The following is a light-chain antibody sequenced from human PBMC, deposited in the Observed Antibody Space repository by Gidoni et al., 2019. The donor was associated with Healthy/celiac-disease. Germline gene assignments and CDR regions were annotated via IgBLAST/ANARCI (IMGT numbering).Light chain of an antibody. CDR1: QSISSY. J-gene: IGKJ3*01. V-gene: IGKV1-39*01. CDR3: QQSDSTPPT. CDR2: AAS. Sequence: DIQMTQSPSSLSASVGDRVTITCRASQSISSYLNWYQQKPGKAPKLLIYAASSLQSGVPSRFSGSGSGTDFTLTISSLQPEDFATYYCQQSDSTPPTFGLGPKWISN.